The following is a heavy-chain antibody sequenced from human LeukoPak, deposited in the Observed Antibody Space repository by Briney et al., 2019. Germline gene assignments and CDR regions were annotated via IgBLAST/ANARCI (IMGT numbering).Heavy chain of an antibody. Sequence: GGSLRLSCAASGFTFSSYWMSWVGQAPGKGLEWVANIKQDGSEKYYVDSVKGRFTISRDNAKNSLYLQMNSLRAEDTAVYYCARELYSSSYDYWGQGTLVTVSS. CDR1: GFTFSSYW. D-gene: IGHD6-13*01. CDR2: IKQDGSEK. V-gene: IGHV3-7*01. J-gene: IGHJ4*02. CDR3: ARELYSSSYDY.